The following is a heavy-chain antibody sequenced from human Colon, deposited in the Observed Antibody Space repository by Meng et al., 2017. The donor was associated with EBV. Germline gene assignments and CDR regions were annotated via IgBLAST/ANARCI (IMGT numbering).Heavy chain of an antibody. CDR2: QCHADDT. D-gene: IGHD4-23*01. Sequence: QLRRRSSGSGLVQPSETLSLTCTVSGGPISRTGTCGGWIRQPPGKGLEWIGSQCHADDTYYNPSLMGRVTISVDTSKNQVSLKLTSVTAADTSIYYCARHTFSGNPGGIDSWGQGILVTVSS. CDR3: ARHTFSGNPGGIDS. J-gene: IGHJ4*02. V-gene: IGHV4-39*01. CDR1: GGPISRTGTC.